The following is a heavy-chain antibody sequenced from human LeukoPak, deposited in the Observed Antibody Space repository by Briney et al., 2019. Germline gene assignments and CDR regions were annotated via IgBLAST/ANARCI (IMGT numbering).Heavy chain of an antibody. V-gene: IGHV4-4*02. CDR3: ARGARAARYYYYYYMDV. Sequence: SETLSLTFAVSGGSISSSNWWSWVRQPPGKGLEWIGEIYHSGSTNYNPSLKSRVTISVDTSKNQFSLKLSSVTAADTAVYYCARGARAARYYYYYYMDVWGKGTTVTVSS. CDR2: IYHSGST. D-gene: IGHD6-6*01. J-gene: IGHJ6*03. CDR1: GGSISSSNW.